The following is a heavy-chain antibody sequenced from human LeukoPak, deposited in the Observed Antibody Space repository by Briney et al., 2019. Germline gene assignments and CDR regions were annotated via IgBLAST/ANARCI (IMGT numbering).Heavy chain of an antibody. D-gene: IGHD2-2*01. CDR3: ARPYCSSTSCYENWFDP. V-gene: IGHV1-2*02. CDR2: INPNSGGT. CDR1: GYTFTGYY. Sequence: ASVKVSCKASGYTFTGYYMHWVRQAPGQGLEWMGWINPNSGGTNYAQKFQGRVTMTRDTSISTAYMELSRLRSDDTAVYYVARPYCSSTSCYENWFDPWGQGTLVTVSS. J-gene: IGHJ5*02.